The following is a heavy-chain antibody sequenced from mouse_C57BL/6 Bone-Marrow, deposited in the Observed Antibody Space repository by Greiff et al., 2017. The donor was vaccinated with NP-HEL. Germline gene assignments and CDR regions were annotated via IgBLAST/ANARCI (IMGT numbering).Heavy chain of an antibody. CDR1: GYSITSGYY. Sequence: EVKLMESGPGLVKPSQSLSLTCSVTGYSITSGYYWNWIRQFPGNKLEWMGYISYDGSNNYNPSLKNRISITRDTSKNQFFLKLNSETTEDTATYYCARVRTMVNTHWYFDVWGTGTTVTVSS. CDR2: ISYDGSN. J-gene: IGHJ1*03. V-gene: IGHV3-6*01. D-gene: IGHD2-2*01. CDR3: ARVRTMVNTHWYFDV.